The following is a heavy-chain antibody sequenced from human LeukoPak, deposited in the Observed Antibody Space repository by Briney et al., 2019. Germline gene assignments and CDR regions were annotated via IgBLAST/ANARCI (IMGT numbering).Heavy chain of an antibody. D-gene: IGHD3-9*01. CDR3: ARDPLRYLRVGHYDY. V-gene: IGHV3-21*01. CDR2: IDYDSSHI. Sequence: TGWSLRLSCAASGFTFSNYAMNWVRQVPGEGLEWVSSIDYDSSHIYYAASVRGRFTISRDNARNSVYLQMNSLRVEDTAVYYCARDPLRYLRVGHYDYWGQGTLVAVSS. J-gene: IGHJ4*02. CDR1: GFTFSNYA.